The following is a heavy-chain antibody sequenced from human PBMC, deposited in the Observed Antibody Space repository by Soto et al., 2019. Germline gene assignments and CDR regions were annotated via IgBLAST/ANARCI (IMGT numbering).Heavy chain of an antibody. Sequence: QVQLVESGGGVVQPGRSLRLSCAASGFTFSSYGMHWVRQAPGTGLEWVAVIWYDGSNKYYADSVKGRFTISRDNSQNTLYLQMNSLRAEDTAVYYCARPYSSGWYGPYYFDYWGQGTLVTVSS. J-gene: IGHJ4*02. D-gene: IGHD6-19*01. CDR2: IWYDGSNK. V-gene: IGHV3-33*01. CDR1: GFTFSSYG. CDR3: ARPYSSGWYGPYYFDY.